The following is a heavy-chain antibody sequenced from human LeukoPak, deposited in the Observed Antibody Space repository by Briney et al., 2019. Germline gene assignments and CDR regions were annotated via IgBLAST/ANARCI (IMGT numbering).Heavy chain of an antibody. CDR1: GDSIRSRSYY. D-gene: IGHD4-23*01. V-gene: IGHV4-39*02. J-gene: IGHJ4*02. CDR2: IYFSGST. Sequence: SETLSLTCTVSGDSIRSRSYYWGWIRQPPGKGLEWIGSIYFSGSTYYNPSLRSRVTISVDTSKNQFSLKLTSVTAADTAVYYCARDYGGNSYYFDYWGRGTLVTVSS. CDR3: ARDYGGNSYYFDY.